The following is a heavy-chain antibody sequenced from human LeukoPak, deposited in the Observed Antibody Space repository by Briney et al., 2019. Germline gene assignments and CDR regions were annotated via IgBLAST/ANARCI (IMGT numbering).Heavy chain of an antibody. CDR3: AKDRTMAADGTYFDY. Sequence: PGGSLRLSCAASGFTFTSYWMSWVRQAPGKGLEWISFIRFDGSNKYYTDSVKGRFTISRDNSQNTLYLQMNSLRTEDTALYFCAKDRTMAADGTYFDYWGQGALVTVSS. J-gene: IGHJ4*02. D-gene: IGHD6-13*01. CDR2: IRFDGSNK. CDR1: GFTFTSYW. V-gene: IGHV3-30*02.